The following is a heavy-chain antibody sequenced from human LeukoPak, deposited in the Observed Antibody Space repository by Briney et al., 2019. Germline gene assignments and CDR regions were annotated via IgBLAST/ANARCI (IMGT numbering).Heavy chain of an antibody. CDR1: GFTFNAFG. CDR2: IRYDGNDK. V-gene: IGHV3-30*02. CDR3: VKRGATVRRTYFFDS. Sequence: GGSLRLSCVASGFTFNAFGMHWVRQAPGKGLEWVAFIRYDGNDKYYSGSVEGRFTISRDNPKNTLYLQMNSLRVEDISFYYCVKRGATVRRTYFFDSWGQGALVTVSS. D-gene: IGHD1-26*01. J-gene: IGHJ4*02.